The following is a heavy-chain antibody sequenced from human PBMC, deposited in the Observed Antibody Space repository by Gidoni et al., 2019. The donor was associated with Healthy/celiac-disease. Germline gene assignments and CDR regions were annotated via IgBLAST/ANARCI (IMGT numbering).Heavy chain of an antibody. D-gene: IGHD2-2*02. CDR1: GFTFSSYA. J-gene: IGHJ6*02. V-gene: IGHV3-30-3*01. Sequence: AASGFTFSSYAMHWVRQAPGKGLEWVAVISYDGSNKYYADSVKGRFTISRDNSKNTLYLQMNSLRAEDTAVYYCARVLVPAAITAYYYYGMDVWGQGTTVTVSS. CDR3: ARVLVPAAITAYYYYGMDV. CDR2: ISYDGSNK.